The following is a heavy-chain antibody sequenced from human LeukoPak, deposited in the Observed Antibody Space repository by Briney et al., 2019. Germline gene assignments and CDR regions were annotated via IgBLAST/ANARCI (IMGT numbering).Heavy chain of an antibody. CDR2: IYYSGSS. CDR3: ARSVNGNYYFNY. J-gene: IGHJ4*02. D-gene: IGHD1-7*01. CDR1: GGSISGYY. V-gene: IGHV4-59*08. Sequence: SETLSLTCAVSGGSISGYYWSWIRQPPGKGLEWIGYIYYSGSSNYNPSLKSRVTISVETTKNQFSLRLSSVTAADTAVYYCARSVNGNYYFNYWGQGTLVTVSS.